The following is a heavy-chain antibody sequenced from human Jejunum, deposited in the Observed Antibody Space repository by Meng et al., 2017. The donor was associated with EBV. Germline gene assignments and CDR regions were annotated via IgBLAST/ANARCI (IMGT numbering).Heavy chain of an antibody. CDR1: RGSFSGYY. V-gene: IGHV4-34*02. J-gene: IGHJ4*02. Sequence: QGELKTGGPGLLKPSETLSLTCAVYRGSFSGYYWSWIRQHPGKGLEWIGEINHSGSTNYNPSLRSRVTISVETSKNQFSLRLNSVTAADTAVYYCARVAFSYTTRSLDSWGQGTLVTVSS. CDR3: ARVAFSYTTRSLDS. CDR2: INHSGST. D-gene: IGHD3-16*02.